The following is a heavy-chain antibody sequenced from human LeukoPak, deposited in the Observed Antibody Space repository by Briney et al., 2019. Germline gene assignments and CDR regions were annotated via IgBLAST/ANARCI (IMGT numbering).Heavy chain of an antibody. CDR3: AREGSARRYCSSTSCYGSYFDY. CDR2: ISSSSSYI. V-gene: IGHV3-21*01. J-gene: IGHJ4*02. Sequence: GGSLRLSCAASGFTFSSYSMNWVRQAPGKGLEWVSSISSSSSYIYYADSVKGRFTISRDNAKNSLYLQMNSLRAEDTAVYYCAREGSARRYCSSTSCYGSYFDYWGQGTLVTVSS. D-gene: IGHD2-2*01. CDR1: GFTFSSYS.